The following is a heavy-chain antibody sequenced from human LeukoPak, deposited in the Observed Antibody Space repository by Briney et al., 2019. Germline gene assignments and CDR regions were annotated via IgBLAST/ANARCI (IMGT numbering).Heavy chain of an antibody. V-gene: IGHV1-18*01. Sequence: ASVKVSCKASGYTFTSYGINWVRQAPGQGLEWMGWISADNGNTNYAQKLQGRVTMTTDTPTSTVYMELSRLRSDDTAVYCCAREGLNYYDSSRDFDYWGQGTLVTVSS. CDR3: AREGLNYYDSSRDFDY. CDR1: GYTFTSYG. J-gene: IGHJ4*02. D-gene: IGHD3-22*01. CDR2: ISADNGNT.